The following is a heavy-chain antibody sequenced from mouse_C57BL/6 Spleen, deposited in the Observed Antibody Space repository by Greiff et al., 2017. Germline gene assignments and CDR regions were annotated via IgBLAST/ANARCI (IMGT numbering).Heavy chain of an antibody. J-gene: IGHJ4*01. V-gene: IGHV5-4*01. D-gene: IGHD6-1*01. CDR1: GFTFSSYA. CDR2: ISDGGSYT. Sequence: DVMLVESGGGLVKPGGSLKLSCAASGFTFSSYAMSWVRQTPEKRLEWVATISDGGSYTYYPDNVKGRFTISRDNAKNNLYLQMSHLKSEDTAMYYCAREASGRAMDYWGQGTSVTVSS. CDR3: AREASGRAMDY.